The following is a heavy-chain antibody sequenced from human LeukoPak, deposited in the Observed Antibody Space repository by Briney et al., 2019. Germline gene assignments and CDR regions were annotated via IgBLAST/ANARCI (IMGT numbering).Heavy chain of an antibody. CDR2: INPSGGST. CDR1: GYTFTSYY. CDR3: ARGRVLLWFGEVYYYYGMDV. D-gene: IGHD3-10*01. V-gene: IGHV1-46*01. Sequence: ASVKVSCKASGYTFTSYYMHWVRQAPGQGVGWMGIINPSGGSTSYAQKFQGRVTMTRDTSTSTVYMELSSLRSEDTAVYYCARGRVLLWFGEVYYYYGMDVWGKGTTVTVSS. J-gene: IGHJ6*04.